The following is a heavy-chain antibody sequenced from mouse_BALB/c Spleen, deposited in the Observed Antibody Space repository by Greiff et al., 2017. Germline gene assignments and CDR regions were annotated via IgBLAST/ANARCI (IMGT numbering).Heavy chain of an antibody. V-gene: IGHV8-8*01. J-gene: IGHJ4*01. D-gene: IGHD2-14*01. Sequence: QVTLKVCGPGILQPSQTLSLTCSFSGFSLSTSGMGVGWIRQPSGKGLEWLAHIWWDDDKRYNPALKSRLTISKDTSSNQVFLKSASVDTADTATYDCARNYYRYDRLYAMDYWGQGTSVTVSS. CDR3: ARNYYRYDRLYAMDY. CDR2: IWWDDDK. CDR1: GFSLSTSGMG.